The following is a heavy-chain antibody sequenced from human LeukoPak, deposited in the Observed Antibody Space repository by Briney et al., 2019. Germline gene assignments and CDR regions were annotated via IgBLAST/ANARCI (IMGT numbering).Heavy chain of an antibody. CDR1: GFTFSNYW. Sequence: GGSLRLSCAASGFTFSNYWMHWVRQAPGKGLAWVSRINSDGSSTTYADSVKGRFTIFRDNAKNTLYLQMNSLRADDTAVYYCARDRATTMFDYWAQGTLVTVSS. CDR3: ARDRATTMFDY. CDR2: INSDGSST. D-gene: IGHD5-24*01. V-gene: IGHV3-74*01. J-gene: IGHJ4*02.